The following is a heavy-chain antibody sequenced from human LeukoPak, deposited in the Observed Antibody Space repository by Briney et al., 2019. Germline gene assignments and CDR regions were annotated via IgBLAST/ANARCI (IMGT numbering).Heavy chain of an antibody. J-gene: IGHJ4*02. CDR1: GYTFTSYD. V-gene: IGHV1-8*01. CDR2: MNPNSGNT. CDR3: ARGPYGAVAGTFGDLDY. Sequence: ASVKVSCKASGYTFTSYDINWVRHATGQGLEWMGWMNPNSGNTGYAQKFQGRVTMTRNTSISTAYMELSSLRSEDTAVYYCARGPYGAVAGTFGDLDYSGQGTLVSVSS. D-gene: IGHD6-19*01.